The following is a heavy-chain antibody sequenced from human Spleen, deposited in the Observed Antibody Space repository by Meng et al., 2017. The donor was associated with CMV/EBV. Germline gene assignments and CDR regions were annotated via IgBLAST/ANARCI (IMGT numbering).Heavy chain of an antibody. CDR2: INSDGSIT. D-gene: IGHD3-22*01. CDR1: GFTFTSYW. Sequence: GESLKISCAASGFTFTSYWMHWVRQAPGKGLVWVSRINSDGSITNYADSVEGRFTISRDNAKNTLYLQMNSLRAEDTAVYYCARERYYYDSSGSAGPIDYWGQGTLVTVSS. CDR3: ARERYYYDSSGSAGPIDY. V-gene: IGHV3-74*01. J-gene: IGHJ4*02.